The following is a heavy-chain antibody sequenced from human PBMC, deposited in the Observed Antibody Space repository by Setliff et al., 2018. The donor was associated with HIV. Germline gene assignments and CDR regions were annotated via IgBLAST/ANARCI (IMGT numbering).Heavy chain of an antibody. J-gene: IGHJ4*02. D-gene: IGHD6-13*01. CDR1: GYSIRSGYY. V-gene: IGHV4-38-2*01. CDR3: ARVSSSWYQLGYYFDY. CDR2: IYHSGST. Sequence: SETLSLTCAVSGYSIRSGYYWGWIRQPPGKGLEWIESIYHSGSTYYNPSLKSRVSISVDTSKNQFSLKLSSVTAADTAVYYCARVSSSWYQLGYYFDYWGQGTLVTVSS.